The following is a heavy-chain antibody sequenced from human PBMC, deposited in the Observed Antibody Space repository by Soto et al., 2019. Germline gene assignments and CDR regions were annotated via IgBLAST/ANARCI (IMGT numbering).Heavy chain of an antibody. J-gene: IGHJ6*02. CDR3: VQSRCGGDSLEIYSSHAYTGLDG. CDR2: LYWDDDK. D-gene: IGHD2-21*02. CDR1: GLSLRTTGVG. Sequence: QVTLKESGPTLVKPTQTLTLTCTVSGLSLRTTGVGVGWVRQPPGKALEGLALLYWDDDKRYSPSLRSRLTIAKDISEKQVVLTMTNMDTVDTATYYCVQSRCGGDSLEIYSSHAYTGLDGWGQGPTVTVSS. V-gene: IGHV2-5*02.